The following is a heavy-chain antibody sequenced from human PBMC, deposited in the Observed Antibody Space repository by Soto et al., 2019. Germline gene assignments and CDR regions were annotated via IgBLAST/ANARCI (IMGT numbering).Heavy chain of an antibody. CDR3: ARGAWLFLDY. J-gene: IGHJ4*02. V-gene: IGHV4-31*03. CDR2: IYYSGST. Sequence: SETLSLTCTVSGGSIIRGGYYWRWIRQHPGKGLEWIGYIYYSGSTHYNPSLKSRVTISVDTSKNQFSLKLSSVTAADTAVYYCARGAWLFLDYWGQGTLVTVSS. D-gene: IGHD3-9*01. CDR1: GGSIIRGGYY.